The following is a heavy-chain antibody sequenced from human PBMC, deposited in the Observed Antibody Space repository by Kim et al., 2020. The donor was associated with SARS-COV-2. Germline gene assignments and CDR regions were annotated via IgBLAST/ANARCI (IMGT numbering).Heavy chain of an antibody. CDR1: GFTFGSYA. V-gene: IGHV3-23*01. CDR3: XXQQXXXNRXXXY. J-gene: IGHJ4*01. Sequence: GGSLRLSCAASGFTFGSYAMNWVRQAPGKGLXXVSVXSGSGXNTYYADSVKGRFXXSRXXXKNTXXLQXXSLRXXDTXXXYCXXQQXXXNRXXXYWXXGTL. D-gene: IGHD6-13*01. CDR2: XSGSGXNT.